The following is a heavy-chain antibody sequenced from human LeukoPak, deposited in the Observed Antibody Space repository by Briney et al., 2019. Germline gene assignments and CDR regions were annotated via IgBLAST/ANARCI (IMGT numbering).Heavy chain of an antibody. CDR2: INHSGST. J-gene: IGHJ6*03. CDR3: ARHRSGYDFWSGGYYYYMDV. V-gene: IGHV4-34*01. Sequence: SETLSLTCAVYGGSFSGYYWSWIRQPPGKGLEWIGEINHSGSTNYNPSLKSRVTISVDTSKNQFSLKLSSVTAADTAVYYCARHRSGYDFWSGGYYYYMDVWGKGTTVTVSS. CDR1: GGSFSGYY. D-gene: IGHD3-3*01.